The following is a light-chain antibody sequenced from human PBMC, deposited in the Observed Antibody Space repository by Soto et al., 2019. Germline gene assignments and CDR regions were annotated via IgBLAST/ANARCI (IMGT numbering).Light chain of an antibody. Sequence: DIQMTQSPSTLSASVGDRVTITCRASQSIRNWLAWYQQKPGMAPKLLIYDASNLESGVPSRFSGSGSGTEFTLTVSSLQPDDFATYYYQQYRSYSPWTSGHGTKVDIK. V-gene: IGKV1-5*01. CDR2: DAS. J-gene: IGKJ1*01. CDR1: QSIRNW. CDR3: QQYRSYSPWT.